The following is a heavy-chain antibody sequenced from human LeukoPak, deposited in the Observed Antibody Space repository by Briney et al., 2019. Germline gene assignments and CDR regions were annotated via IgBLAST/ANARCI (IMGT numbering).Heavy chain of an antibody. CDR2: INAGNGNT. CDR1: GYTFTSYA. CDR3: ARDRAPITMVRGVINWFDP. Sequence: GASVKVSCKASGYTFTSYAMHWVRQAPGQRLEWMGWINAGNGNTKYSQKFQGRVTITRDTSASTAYMELSSLRSEGTAVYYCARDRAPITMVRGVINWFDPWGQGTLVTVSS. D-gene: IGHD3-10*01. J-gene: IGHJ5*02. V-gene: IGHV1-3*01.